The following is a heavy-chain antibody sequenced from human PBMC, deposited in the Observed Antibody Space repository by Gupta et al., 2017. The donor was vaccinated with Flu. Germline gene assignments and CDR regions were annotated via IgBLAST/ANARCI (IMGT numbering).Heavy chain of an antibody. CDR3: AKEYSSGWYTFDY. J-gene: IGHJ4*02. CDR2: ISYDGSNK. V-gene: IGHV3-30*18. CDR1: GFTFSTYG. D-gene: IGHD6-19*01. Sequence: QVQLVESGGGVVQPGRSLRLSCAASGFTFSTYGMPWVRQAPGKGLEWVAVISYDGSNKYYADSVKGRFTISRDNSKNTLYLQMNSLRAEDTAVYYCAKEYSSGWYTFDYWGQGTLVTVSS.